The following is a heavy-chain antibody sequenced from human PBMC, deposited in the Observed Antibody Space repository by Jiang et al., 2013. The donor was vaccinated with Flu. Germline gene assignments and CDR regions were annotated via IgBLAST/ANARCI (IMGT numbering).Heavy chain of an antibody. CDR2: INLNSGGT. V-gene: IGHV1-2*04. Sequence: VQLVESGAEVKKPGASVKVSCKASGFTFTDHYMHWVRQAPGQGLEWMGWINLNSGGTNYAQKFQGWVTMTRDTSISTAYMELRRLTSDDTAVYYCARDPVTGNGGTWFDPWGQGTLVTVSS. CDR1: GFTFTDHY. J-gene: IGHJ5*02. CDR3: ARDPVTGNGGTWFDP. D-gene: IGHD6-19*01.